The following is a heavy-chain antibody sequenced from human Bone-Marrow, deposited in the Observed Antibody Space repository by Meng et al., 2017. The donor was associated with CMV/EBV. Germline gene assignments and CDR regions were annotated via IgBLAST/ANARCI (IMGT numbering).Heavy chain of an antibody. J-gene: IGHJ6*02. CDR2: ISWNSGSI. Sequence: SLKISCAASGFIFDDSAMHWVRQAPGKGLEWVSVISWNSGSIGYADSVKGLFTISRDNAKNALYLQMNSLRAEDTALYYCAKDIECSSTSCYYYYGMDVWGQGTTVTVSS. D-gene: IGHD2-2*01. V-gene: IGHV3-9*01. CDR3: AKDIECSSTSCYYYYGMDV. CDR1: GFIFDDSA.